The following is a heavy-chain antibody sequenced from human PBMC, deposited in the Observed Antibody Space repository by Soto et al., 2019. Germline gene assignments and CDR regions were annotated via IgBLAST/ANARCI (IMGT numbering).Heavy chain of an antibody. CDR3: AKEADTANVCEI. Sequence: HVQLVESGGGVVQPGRSMRVSCAASGFTFRSYGIHWVRQAPGTGLELGAVISYDGNNKYYAGSVKGRLTISRVNSNNTVYVQMNRLRAEDTSVYYCAKEADTANVCEIWGQGTMVTVS. D-gene: IGHD5-18*01. CDR1: GFTFRSYG. CDR2: ISYDGNNK. J-gene: IGHJ3*02. V-gene: IGHV3-30*18.